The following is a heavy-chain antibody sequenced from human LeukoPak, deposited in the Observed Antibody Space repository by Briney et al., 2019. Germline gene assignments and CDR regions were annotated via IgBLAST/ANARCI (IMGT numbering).Heavy chain of an antibody. CDR1: GYTLTELS. CDR2: FDPEDGET. CDR3: ATAPLFDYGDYFDY. Sequence: ASVKVSCKVSGYTLTELSMHWVRQAPGKGLEWMGGFDPEDGETIYAQKFQGRVTMTEATSTDTAYMELSSLRSEDTAVYYCATAPLFDYGDYFDYWGQGTLVTVSS. V-gene: IGHV1-24*01. J-gene: IGHJ4*02. D-gene: IGHD4-17*01.